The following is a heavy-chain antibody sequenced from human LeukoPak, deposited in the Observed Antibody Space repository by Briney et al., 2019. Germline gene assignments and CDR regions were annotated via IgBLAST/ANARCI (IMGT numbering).Heavy chain of an antibody. J-gene: IGHJ1*01. CDR2: ISWNSGSI. CDR3: AKDKAMIVQGYFQH. V-gene: IGHV3-9*01. Sequence: GRSLRLSCAASGFTFDGYAMPWVRQAPGKGLEWVSGISWNSGSIGYADSVKGRFTISRDNAKNSLYLQMNSLRAEDTALYYCAKDKAMIVQGYFQHWGQGTLVTVSS. D-gene: IGHD5-12*01. CDR1: GFTFDGYA.